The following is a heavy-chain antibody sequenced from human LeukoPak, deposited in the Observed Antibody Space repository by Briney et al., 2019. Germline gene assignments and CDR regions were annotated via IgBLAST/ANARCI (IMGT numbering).Heavy chain of an antibody. CDR2: IYYSGST. J-gene: IGHJ6*02. D-gene: IGHD3-16*02. Sequence: PSETLSLTCTVSGGSISSYYWSWIRQPPGKGLEWIGYIYYSGSTNYNPSLKSRVTISVDTSKNQFSLKLSSVTAADTAVYYCARDRYRTPPWGYSPKRYYYGMDVWGQGTTVTVSS. CDR3: ARDRYRTPPWGYSPKRYYYGMDV. CDR1: GGSISSYY. V-gene: IGHV4-59*01.